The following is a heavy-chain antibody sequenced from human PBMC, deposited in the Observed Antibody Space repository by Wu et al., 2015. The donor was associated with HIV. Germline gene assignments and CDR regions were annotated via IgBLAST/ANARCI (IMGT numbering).Heavy chain of an antibody. D-gene: IGHD5-18*01. CDR2: INHSGST. Sequence: QVQLQQWGAGLLKPSETLSLTCAVYGGSFSGYYWSWIRQPPGKGLEWIGEINHSGSTNYNPSLKSRVTISVDTSKNQFSLKLSSVTAADTAVYYCARIDTAMATVSDAFDIWGQGTMVTVSS. V-gene: IGHV4-34*01. CDR1: GGSFSGYY. CDR3: ARIDTAMATVSDAFDI. J-gene: IGHJ3*02.